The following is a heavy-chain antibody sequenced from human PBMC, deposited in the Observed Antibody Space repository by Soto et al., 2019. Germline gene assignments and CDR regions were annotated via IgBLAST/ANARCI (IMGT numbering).Heavy chain of an antibody. J-gene: IGHJ4*02. D-gene: IGHD1-26*01. V-gene: IGHV3-30*03. CDR2: ITSGGGSQ. Sequence: QVHLVESGGGVVQPGKSLTLSCVVSGFNFTRNGMHWVRQAPGKGLEWVAAITSGGGSQYYADSVKGRFTISRDNSRNTLYLQVNSLGPEDTAVCSCGGGQAGATVDCWGQGTLVTVSS. CDR3: GGGQAGATVDC. CDR1: GFNFTRNG.